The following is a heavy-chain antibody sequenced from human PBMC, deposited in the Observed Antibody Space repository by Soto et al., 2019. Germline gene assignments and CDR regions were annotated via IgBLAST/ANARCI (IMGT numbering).Heavy chain of an antibody. Sequence: SETLSLTCTVSGGSISSYYWSWIRQPPGKGLEWIGYIYYSGSTNYNPSLKSRVTISVDTSKNQFSLKLSSVTAADTAVYYCARHRAGIAAANCPNFDYWGQGTPVNVSS. J-gene: IGHJ4*02. CDR2: IYYSGST. CDR3: ARHRAGIAAANCPNFDY. D-gene: IGHD6-13*01. V-gene: IGHV4-59*08. CDR1: GGSISSYY.